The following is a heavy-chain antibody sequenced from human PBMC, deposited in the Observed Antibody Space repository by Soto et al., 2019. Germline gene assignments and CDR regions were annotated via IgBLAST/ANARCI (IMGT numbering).Heavy chain of an antibody. V-gene: IGHV1-18*01. CDR1: GYTFTSYG. Sequence: GASVKVSCKASGYTFTSYGISWVRQAPGQGLEWMGWISAYNGNTNYAQKLQGRVTMTTDTSTSTAYMELRSLRSDDTAVYYCARDPLGFWSGPPPGWFDPWGQGTLVTVSS. J-gene: IGHJ5*02. CDR2: ISAYNGNT. CDR3: ARDPLGFWSGPPPGWFDP. D-gene: IGHD3-3*01.